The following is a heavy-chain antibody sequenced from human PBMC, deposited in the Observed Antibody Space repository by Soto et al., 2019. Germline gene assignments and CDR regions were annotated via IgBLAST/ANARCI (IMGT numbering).Heavy chain of an antibody. D-gene: IGHD2-8*01. J-gene: IGHJ6*02. CDR3: ARGWSSGFDV. Sequence: GGSLRLSCAASGFTVSNNSMSWVRQAPGKGLEWVSVFFSGGSTSYEDSVQGRFTISRDNSKNTLYLQMNSLRVEETAVYYCARGWSSGFDVWGQGTTVTVSS. V-gene: IGHV3-53*01. CDR2: FFSGGST. CDR1: GFTVSNNS.